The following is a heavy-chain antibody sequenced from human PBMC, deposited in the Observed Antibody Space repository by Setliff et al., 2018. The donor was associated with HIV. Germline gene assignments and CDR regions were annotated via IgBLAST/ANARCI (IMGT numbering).Heavy chain of an antibody. CDR3: ARSLQWGLDP. J-gene: IGHJ5*02. CDR2: INSRSSTI. Sequence: GGSLRLSCEASGFTFSDYSMTWVRQAPGKGLEWVSYINSRSSTINYADSVKGRFTISRDNGKNSVFLQMSSLRVEDTAVYYCARSLQWGLDPWGQGTLVTVSS. V-gene: IGHV3-48*04. CDR1: GFTFSDYS. D-gene: IGHD7-27*01.